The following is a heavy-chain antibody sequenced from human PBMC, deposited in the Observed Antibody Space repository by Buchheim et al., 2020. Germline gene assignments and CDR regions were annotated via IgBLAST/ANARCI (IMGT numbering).Heavy chain of an antibody. Sequence: QVQLVESGGGVVQPGRSLRLSCAASGFTFSSYGMHWVRQAPGKGLEWVAVIWYDGSNKYYADSVKGRFTISRDNSKNTLYMQMNSLRAEDTAVYYCARDPPYCSGGSCQLDYWGQGTL. D-gene: IGHD2-15*01. J-gene: IGHJ4*02. CDR1: GFTFSSYG. CDR2: IWYDGSNK. CDR3: ARDPPYCSGGSCQLDY. V-gene: IGHV3-33*01.